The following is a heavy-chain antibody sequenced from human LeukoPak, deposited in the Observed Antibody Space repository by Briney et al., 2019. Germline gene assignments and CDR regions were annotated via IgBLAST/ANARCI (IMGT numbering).Heavy chain of an antibody. CDR2: IWYDGSNK. CDR1: GFTFSSYG. V-gene: IGHV3-33*01. Sequence: GGSLRLSCAASGFTFSSYGMHWVRQAPGKGLEWVAVIWYDGSNKYYADSVKGRFTISRDNSKNTLYLQMNSLRAEDTAVYYCARDRKWAGVAFDIWGQGTMVTVSS. CDR3: ARDRKWAGVAFDI. J-gene: IGHJ3*02. D-gene: IGHD1-26*01.